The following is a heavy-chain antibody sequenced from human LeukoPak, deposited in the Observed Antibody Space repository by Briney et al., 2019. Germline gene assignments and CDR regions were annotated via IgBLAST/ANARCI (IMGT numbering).Heavy chain of an antibody. J-gene: IGHJ3*02. D-gene: IGHD3-22*01. V-gene: IGHV3-23*01. Sequence: SGGSLRLSCAASGFTFSSYAMSWVRQAPGKGLEWVSAISGSGGSTYYADSVKGRFTISRDNAKNSLYLQMNSLRAEDTALYYCAKDMAATWYYDSSGYFEDRAFDIWGQGTMVTVSS. CDR2: ISGSGGST. CDR1: GFTFSSYA. CDR3: AKDMAATWYYDSSGYFEDRAFDI.